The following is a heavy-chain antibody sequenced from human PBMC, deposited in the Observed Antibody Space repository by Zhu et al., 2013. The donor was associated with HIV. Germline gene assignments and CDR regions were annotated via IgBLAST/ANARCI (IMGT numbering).Heavy chain of an antibody. D-gene: IGHD3-10*01. CDR1: GGTFSSYA. CDR2: IIPIFGTA. CDR3: ARGALNGEMATTPLYYGMDV. V-gene: IGHV1-69*06. Sequence: QVQLVQSGAEVKKPGSSVKVSCKASGGTFSSYAISWVRQAPGQGLEWMGGIIPIFGTANYAQKFQGRVTITADKSTSTAYMELSSLRSEDTAVYYCARGALNGEMATTPLYYGMDVWGRRDHGHRLL. J-gene: IGHJ6*02.